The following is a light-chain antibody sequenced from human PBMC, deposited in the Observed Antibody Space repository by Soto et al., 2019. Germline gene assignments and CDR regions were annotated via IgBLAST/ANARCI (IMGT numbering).Light chain of an antibody. Sequence: QSALTQPASVSGSPGQSITISCIGIISDVGNYHLVSWYQQHPGKAPKLMIYEGSKRPSGVPDRFSGSKSGTSASLAITGLQAEDEADYYCQSYDNNLSGVVFAGGTKVTVL. J-gene: IGLJ2*01. CDR1: ISDVGNYHL. CDR3: QSYDNNLSGVV. V-gene: IGLV2-14*02. CDR2: EGS.